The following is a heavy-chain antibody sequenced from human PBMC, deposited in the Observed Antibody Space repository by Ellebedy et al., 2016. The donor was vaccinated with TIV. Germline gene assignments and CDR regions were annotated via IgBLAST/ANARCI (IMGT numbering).Heavy chain of an antibody. D-gene: IGHD2-15*01. CDR1: GYTFTSYY. CDR3: AREGPSYIVVVVAATPTVGDY. V-gene: IGHV1-46*01. CDR2: INPSGGST. J-gene: IGHJ4*02. Sequence: ASVKVSXKASGYTFTSYYMHWVRQAPGQGLEWMGIINPSGGSTSYAQKFQGRVTMTGDTSTSTVYMELSSLRSEDTAVYYCAREGPSYIVVVVAATPTVGDYWGQGTLVTVSS.